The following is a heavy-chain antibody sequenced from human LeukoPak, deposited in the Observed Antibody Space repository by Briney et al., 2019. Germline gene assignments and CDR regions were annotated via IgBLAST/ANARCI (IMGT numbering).Heavy chain of an antibody. V-gene: IGHV3-23*01. CDR1: GFTFSGYA. D-gene: IGHD5-18*01. J-gene: IGHJ5*02. CDR2: IGGSDGST. CDR3: AKDRERGYSYGPGANWFDP. Sequence: GGSLRLSCAASGFTFSGYAMSWVRQAPGKGLEWVSAIGGSDGSTYYADSVKGRFTISRDNSKNTLYLQMNSLRAEDTAVYYCAKDRERGYSYGPGANWFDPWGQGTLVTVSS.